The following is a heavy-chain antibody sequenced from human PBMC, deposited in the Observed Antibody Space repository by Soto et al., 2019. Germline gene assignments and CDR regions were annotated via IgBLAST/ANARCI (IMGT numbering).Heavy chain of an antibody. J-gene: IGHJ6*02. V-gene: IGHV3-30*18. Sequence: QVQLVESGGGVVQPGRSLRLSCAASGFPFSSYGMHWVRQAPGKGLEWVAVISYDGSNKYYADSVKGRFTIPRDNSKNTRYLQMNSLRAEDTAVYYCAKDRRPNYYYGMDVWGQGTTVTVSS. CDR1: GFPFSSYG. CDR2: ISYDGSNK. D-gene: IGHD6-25*01. CDR3: AKDRRPNYYYGMDV.